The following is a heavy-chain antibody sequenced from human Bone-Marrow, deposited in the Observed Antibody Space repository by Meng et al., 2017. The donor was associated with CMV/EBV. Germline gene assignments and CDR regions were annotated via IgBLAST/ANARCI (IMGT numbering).Heavy chain of an antibody. CDR3: ARPYSPTRGAFDI. J-gene: IGHJ3*02. CDR2: ISYDGSNK. CDR1: GFTFSSYA. V-gene: IGHV3-30*04. D-gene: IGHD2-21*01. Sequence: GGSLRLSCAASGFTFSSYAMHWVRQAPGKGLEWVAVISYDGSNKYYADSVKGRFTISRDNSKNTLYLQMNSLRAEDTAVYYCARPYSPTRGAFDIWGQGTMVTVSS.